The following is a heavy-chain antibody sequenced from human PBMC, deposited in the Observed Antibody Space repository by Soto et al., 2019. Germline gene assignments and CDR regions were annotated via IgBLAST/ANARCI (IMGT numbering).Heavy chain of an antibody. V-gene: IGHV3-21*01. Sequence: EVQLVESGGGLVKPGGSLRLSCAASGFTFSSYSMNWVRQAPGKGLEWVSSISSSSSYIYYADSVKGRFTISRDNAKNSLYLQINIVRAEDTAVYYCARDGGGDWYFDLWLRGSLVTVS. CDR2: ISSSSSYI. CDR1: GFTFSSYS. J-gene: IGHJ2*01. CDR3: ARDGGGDWYFDL. D-gene: IGHD3-16*01.